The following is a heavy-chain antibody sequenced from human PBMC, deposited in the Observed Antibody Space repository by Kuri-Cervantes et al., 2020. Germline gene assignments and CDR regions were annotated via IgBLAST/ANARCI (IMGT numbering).Heavy chain of an antibody. D-gene: IGHD3-9*01. CDR2: IYYNGST. CDR1: GGSISSYY. J-gene: IGHJ6*03. V-gene: IGHV4-59*12. CDR3: ARGLVLRYFDWPRRGNYYYYMDV. Sequence: SETLSLTCTVSGGSISSYYWSWIRQPPGKGLEWIGYIYYNGSTNYNPSLKSRVTISVDTSKNQFSLKLSSVTAADTAVYYCARGLVLRYFDWPRRGNYYYYMDVWGKGTTVTVSS.